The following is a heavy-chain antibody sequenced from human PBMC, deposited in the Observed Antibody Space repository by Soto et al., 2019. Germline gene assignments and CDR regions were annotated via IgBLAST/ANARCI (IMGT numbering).Heavy chain of an antibody. CDR3: AKRLGYYCGSGSYYKYYYYMDV. Sequence: GGSLRLSCAASGFTFSSYAMSWVRQAPGKGLEWVSAISGSGGSTYYADSVKGRFTISRDNSKNTLYLQMNSLRAEDTAVYYCAKRLGYYCGSGSYYKYYYYMDVWGKGTTVTVSS. V-gene: IGHV3-23*01. CDR1: GFTFSSYA. CDR2: ISGSGGST. D-gene: IGHD3-10*01. J-gene: IGHJ6*03.